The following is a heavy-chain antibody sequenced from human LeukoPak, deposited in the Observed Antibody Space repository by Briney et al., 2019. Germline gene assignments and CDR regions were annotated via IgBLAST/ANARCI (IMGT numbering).Heavy chain of an antibody. Sequence: SETLSLTCTVSGGSISSYYWSWVRQPPGKGLEWIGYIYYSGSTNYNPSLKSRVTISVDTSKNQFSLKLSSVTAADTAVYYCARRAFSSGYYYFDYWGQGTLVTVSS. J-gene: IGHJ4*02. CDR3: ARRAFSSGYYYFDY. CDR2: IYYSGST. D-gene: IGHD3-22*01. CDR1: GGSISSYY. V-gene: IGHV4-59*08.